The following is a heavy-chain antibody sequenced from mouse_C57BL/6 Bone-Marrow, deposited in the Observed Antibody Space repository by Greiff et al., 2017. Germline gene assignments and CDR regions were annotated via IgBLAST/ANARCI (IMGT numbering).Heavy chain of an antibody. CDR3: ARFDDPFAY. Sequence: VQLQQPGAELVKPGASVKLSCKASGYTFTSYWMHWVKQRPGQGLEWIGMIHPNSGSTNYNEKFKSKATLTVDKSSSTAYMQLSSLTSEDSAVYYCARFDDPFAYWGQGTLVTVSA. J-gene: IGHJ3*01. CDR2: IHPNSGST. CDR1: GYTFTSYW. V-gene: IGHV1-64*01. D-gene: IGHD2-3*01.